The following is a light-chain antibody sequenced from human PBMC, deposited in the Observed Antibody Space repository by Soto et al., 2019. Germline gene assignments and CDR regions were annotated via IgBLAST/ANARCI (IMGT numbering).Light chain of an antibody. J-gene: IGLJ2*01. Sequence: QAVVTQPPSASGTPGQRVTISCSGSSSNTGSNTVNWYHHLPGTAPKLLIYSNNQRPSGVPDRFSGSKSGTSASLAISGLQSEDEADYYCAAWDDSLNGVVFGGGTQLTVL. V-gene: IGLV1-44*01. CDR1: SSNTGSNT. CDR2: SNN. CDR3: AAWDDSLNGVV.